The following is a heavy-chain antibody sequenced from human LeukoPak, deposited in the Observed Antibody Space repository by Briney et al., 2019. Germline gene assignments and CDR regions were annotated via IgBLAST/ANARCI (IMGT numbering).Heavy chain of an antibody. CDR2: IYYSGST. CDR1: GGSISSSSYY. V-gene: IGHV4-39*07. J-gene: IGHJ4*02. CDR3: ARDYYDSSGYPRGFDY. Sequence: SETPSLTCTVSGGSISSSSYYWGWIRQPPGKGLEWIGSIYYSGSTYYNPSLKSRATISVDTSKNQFSLKLSSVTAADTAVYYCARDYYDSSGYPRGFDYWGQGTLVTVSS. D-gene: IGHD3-22*01.